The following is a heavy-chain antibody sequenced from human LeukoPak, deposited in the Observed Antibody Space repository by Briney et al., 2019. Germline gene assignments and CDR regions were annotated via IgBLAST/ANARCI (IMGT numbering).Heavy chain of an antibody. Sequence: SVEVSCKASGGTFSSYAISWVRQAPGQGLEWMGGIIPIFGTANYAQKFQGRVTITADESTSTAYMELSSLRSEDTAVYYCARGRRAVAGTMHYWGQGTLVTVSS. V-gene: IGHV1-69*01. J-gene: IGHJ4*02. CDR2: IIPIFGTA. CDR1: GGTFSSYA. CDR3: ARGRRAVAGTMHY. D-gene: IGHD6-19*01.